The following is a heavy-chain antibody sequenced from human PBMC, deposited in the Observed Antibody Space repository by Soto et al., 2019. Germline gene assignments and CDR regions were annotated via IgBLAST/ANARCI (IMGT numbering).Heavy chain of an antibody. CDR1: GFTFSSYS. CDR2: IGGSSGHI. V-gene: IGHV3-21*01. Sequence: EVQLVESGGGLVKPGGSLRLSCAASGFTFSSYSMVWVRQAPEKGLEWVSSIGGSSGHIYYADSLKGRFTISRDNAKNSLYLQMNSLRVDDTAVYYCARTNVAYSNYFDYWGQGTLVTVSS. CDR3: ARTNVAYSNYFDY. J-gene: IGHJ4*02. D-gene: IGHD2-15*01.